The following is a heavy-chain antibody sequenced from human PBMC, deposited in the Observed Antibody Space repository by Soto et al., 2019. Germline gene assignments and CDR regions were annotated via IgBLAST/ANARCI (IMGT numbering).Heavy chain of an antibody. V-gene: IGHV1-69*01. CDR3: ARSQGGRRSLDMYYYYYYGMDV. CDR1: GGTFSSYA. D-gene: IGHD2-15*01. CDR2: IIPIFGTA. J-gene: IGHJ6*02. Sequence: QVQLVQSGAEVKKPGSSVKVSCKAPGGTFSSYAISWVRQSPGQGLEWMGGIIPIFGTAKYAQKFQGRVTITADESTNTGYMELSSLRSEDTAVYYCARSQGGRRSLDMYYYYYYGMDVWGHGTTVTVSS.